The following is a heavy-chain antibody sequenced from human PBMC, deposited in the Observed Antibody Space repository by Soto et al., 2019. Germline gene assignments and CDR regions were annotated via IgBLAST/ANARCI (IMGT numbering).Heavy chain of an antibody. CDR2: IWYDGSNK. CDR3: ARDGEYCGGDCYSGYWYFDL. D-gene: IGHD2-21*01. Sequence: GGSLRLSCAASGFTFSSYGMHWVRQAPGKGLEWVAVIWYDGSNKYYADSVKGRFTISRDNSKNTLYLQMNSLRAEDTAVYYCARDGEYCGGDCYSGYWYFDLWGRGTLVTVSS. V-gene: IGHV3-33*01. CDR1: GFTFSSYG. J-gene: IGHJ2*01.